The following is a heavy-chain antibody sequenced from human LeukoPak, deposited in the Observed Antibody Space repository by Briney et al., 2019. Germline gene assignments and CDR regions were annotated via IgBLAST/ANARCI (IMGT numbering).Heavy chain of an antibody. J-gene: IGHJ4*02. D-gene: IGHD2-15*01. CDR3: AKDRARVVGGTFDY. CDR1: GFTLSNYW. V-gene: IGHV3-74*01. Sequence: GGSLRLSCAASGFTLSNYWMHWVRQAPGKGLVWVSRINSDESRTDYADSVQGRFTISSDNAKNTLYLQMNSLRAEDTAVYYCAKDRARVVGGTFDYWGQGTLVTVSS. CDR2: INSDESRT.